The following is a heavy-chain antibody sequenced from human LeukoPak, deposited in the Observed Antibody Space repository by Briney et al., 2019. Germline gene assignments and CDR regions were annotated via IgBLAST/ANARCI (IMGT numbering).Heavy chain of an antibody. CDR2: INSDGSTT. CDR3: WVPATAGEDDY. J-gene: IGHJ4*02. D-gene: IGHD3-16*01. Sequence: PGGSLRLSCAASGFIFSSYGMHWVRQAPGKGLVWVSRINSDGSTTNYADSVMGRFTISRDNAKNTLYLQMDSLTAEDSAVYYCWVPATAGEDDYWGQGTLVTVSS. V-gene: IGHV3-74*01. CDR1: GFIFSSYG.